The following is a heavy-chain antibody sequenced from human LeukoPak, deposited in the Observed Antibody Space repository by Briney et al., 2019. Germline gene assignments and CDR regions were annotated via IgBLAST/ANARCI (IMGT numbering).Heavy chain of an antibody. Sequence: ASVKVSCKASGYTFTGYYMHWVRQAPGQGLEWMGWINPNSGGTNYAQKFQGRVTMTRDTSISTAYMELSRLRSDDTAVYYCARDLDSSGWYHADYWGQGTLVTVSS. V-gene: IGHV1-2*02. D-gene: IGHD6-19*01. CDR3: ARDLDSSGWYHADY. CDR1: GYTFTGYY. J-gene: IGHJ4*02. CDR2: INPNSGGT.